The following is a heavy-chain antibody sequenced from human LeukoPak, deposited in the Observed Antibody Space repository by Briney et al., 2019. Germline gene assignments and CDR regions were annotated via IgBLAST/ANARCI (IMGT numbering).Heavy chain of an antibody. CDR2: INHSGST. CDR3: ARHRQLVRTRYYYMDV. Sequence: SETLSLTCALYGGSFSGYYWSWTRHPLGKGLEWIGEINHSGSTNYNPSLKSRVTISVDTSKNQFSLKLSSLTAADTAVYYCARHRQLVRTRYYYMDVWGKGTTVTVSS. D-gene: IGHD6-6*01. J-gene: IGHJ6*03. CDR1: GGSFSGYY. V-gene: IGHV4-34*01.